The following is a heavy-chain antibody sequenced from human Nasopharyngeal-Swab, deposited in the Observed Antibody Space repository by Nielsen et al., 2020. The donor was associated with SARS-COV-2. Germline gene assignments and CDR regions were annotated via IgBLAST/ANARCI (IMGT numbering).Heavy chain of an antibody. CDR2: ISGSGGST. D-gene: IGHD3-16*02. CDR3: AKVVFSDYVWGSYRHPFDY. CDR1: GFTFSSYA. Sequence: GESLKISCAASGFTFSSYAMSWVRQAPGKGLEWVSAISGSGGSTYYADSVKGRFTISRDNSKNTLYLQMNSLRAEDTAVYYCAKVVFSDYVWGSYRHPFDYWGQGTLVTVSS. V-gene: IGHV3-23*01. J-gene: IGHJ4*02.